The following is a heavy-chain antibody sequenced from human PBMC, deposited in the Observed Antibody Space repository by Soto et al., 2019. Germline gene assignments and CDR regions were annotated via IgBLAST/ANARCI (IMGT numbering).Heavy chain of an antibody. D-gene: IGHD3-3*02. CDR1: GYTFSAYT. CDR2: INAGSGNT. V-gene: IGHV1-3*01. CDR3: ARDTETLGPRANDALDI. J-gene: IGHJ3*02. Sequence: ASVKVSCKATGYTFSAYTMNWVRQAPGQSLEWMGWINAGSGNTKYAQNFQGRVSITRDTSASTGYMELTGLTSEDTAVYYCARDTETLGPRANDALDIWGQGTMVTVSS.